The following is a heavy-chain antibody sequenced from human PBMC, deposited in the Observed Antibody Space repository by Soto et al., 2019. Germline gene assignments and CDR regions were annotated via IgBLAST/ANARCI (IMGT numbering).Heavy chain of an antibody. CDR3: VRAGHVFDVHYYGMDL. CDR1: GFTFNDYS. D-gene: IGHD3-10*01. Sequence: PGGSLSLSCEASGFTFNDYSMDWVRQAPEKELEWVSSISSSGTYIYYADSVKGRFAISRDNANNVMYLQMDTLRAEDTAVYYCVRAGHVFDVHYYGMDLWGQGTTVTVSS. CDR2: ISSSGTYI. J-gene: IGHJ6*02. V-gene: IGHV3-21*01.